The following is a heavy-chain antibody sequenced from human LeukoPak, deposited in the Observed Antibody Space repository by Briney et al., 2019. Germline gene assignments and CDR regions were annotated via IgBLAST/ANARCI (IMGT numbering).Heavy chain of an antibody. V-gene: IGHV1-2*02. D-gene: IGHD4-17*01. Sequence: ASVKVSCKASGYTFTGYYMHWVRQAPGQGLEWMGWINPNSGCTNYAQKFQGRATMTRDTSISTAYMELSRLRSDDTAVYYCARGIRARDYGDYGWFDPWGQGTLVTVSS. CDR1: GYTFTGYY. CDR2: INPNSGCT. J-gene: IGHJ5*02. CDR3: ARGIRARDYGDYGWFDP.